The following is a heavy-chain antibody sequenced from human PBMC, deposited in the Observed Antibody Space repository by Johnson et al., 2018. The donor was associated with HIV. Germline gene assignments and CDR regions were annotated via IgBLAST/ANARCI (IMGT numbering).Heavy chain of an antibody. CDR2: ISWNSGSI. CDR1: GFTFDDYA. J-gene: IGHJ3*02. V-gene: IGHV3-9*01. CDR3: AKDIGGLQWGAFDI. D-gene: IGHD5-18*01. Sequence: VQLVESGGGLVQPGRSLRLSCAASGFTFDDYAMHWVRQAPGKGLEWVSGISWNSGSIGYADSVKGRFTISRDNAKNSLYLQMNSLRAEDTALYYCAKDIGGLQWGAFDIWGQGTMVTVSS.